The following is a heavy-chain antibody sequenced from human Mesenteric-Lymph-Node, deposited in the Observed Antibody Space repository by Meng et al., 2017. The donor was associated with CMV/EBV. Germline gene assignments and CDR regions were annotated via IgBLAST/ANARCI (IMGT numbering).Heavy chain of an antibody. CDR1: GGSFSGYY. CDR3: ARHQRWLKSEGGFNY. D-gene: IGHD4-23*01. V-gene: IGHV4-34*01. CDR2: INHSGST. Sequence: QVQLQQWCAGRLKRSGTLSLTCAVYGGSFSGYYWSWIRQPPGKGLEWIGEINHSGSTNYNPSLKSRVTISVDTSKNQFSLKLSSVTAADTAVYYCARHQRWLKSEGGFNYWGQGTLVTVSS. J-gene: IGHJ4*02.